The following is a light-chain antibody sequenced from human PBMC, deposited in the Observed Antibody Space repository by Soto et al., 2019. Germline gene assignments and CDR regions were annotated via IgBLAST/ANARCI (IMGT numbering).Light chain of an antibody. V-gene: IGKV4-1*01. CDR1: QSVLFSSNNKNY. Sequence: DIVMTQSPDSLAVSLGERATINCRSSQSVLFSSNNKNYLAWYQQKAGQPPRLLIYWASTRESGVPDRLSGSESGTDFTLTISSLQAEDVAVYYCQQYYSVPYTFGQGTKLEIK. CDR2: WAS. J-gene: IGKJ2*01. CDR3: QQYYSVPYT.